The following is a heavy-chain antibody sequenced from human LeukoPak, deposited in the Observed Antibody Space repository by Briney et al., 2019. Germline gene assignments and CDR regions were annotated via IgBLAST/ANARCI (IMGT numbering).Heavy chain of an antibody. V-gene: IGHV3-23*01. CDR2: ISGSGGST. Sequence: GGSLRLSCAASGFTFSSYAMNWVRQAPGKGLEWVSSISGSGGSTYYADSVKGRFTISRDNSKNTLYLQMNSLRAEDTAVYYCSKDPVARYFDWLLSSVDYWGQGTLVTVSS. CDR1: GFTFSSYA. D-gene: IGHD3-9*01. J-gene: IGHJ4*02. CDR3: SKDPVARYFDWLLSSVDY.